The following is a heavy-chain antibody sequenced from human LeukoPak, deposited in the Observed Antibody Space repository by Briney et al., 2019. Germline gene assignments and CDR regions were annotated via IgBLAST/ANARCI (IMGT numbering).Heavy chain of an antibody. D-gene: IGHD3-22*01. V-gene: IGHV3-23*01. CDR2: ISGSGGST. Sequence: GGSLRLSCAASGFTFSSYAMRWVRKAPGKGLEWVSAISGSGGSTYYADSVKGRFTISRDNSKNTLYLQMNSLRAEDTAVYYCAKADMRNYYDSSGYFLWGQGTLVTVSS. CDR3: AKADMRNYYDSSGYFL. CDR1: GFTFSSYA. J-gene: IGHJ4*02.